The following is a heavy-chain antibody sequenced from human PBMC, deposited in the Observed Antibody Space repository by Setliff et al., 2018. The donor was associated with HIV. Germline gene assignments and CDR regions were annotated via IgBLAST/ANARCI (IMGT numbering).Heavy chain of an antibody. V-gene: IGHV4-59*11. CDR1: GGSITGHY. D-gene: IGHD3-22*01. Sequence: PSETLSLTCTVSGGSITGHYWSWIRQPPGKGLEWIGYIHYSGSSNYNPSLKSRVSISLDTSKNQFSLNLSSVTAADTAVYYCARTYYYDKSGEGYMDVWGKGTTVTVSS. CDR2: IHYSGSS. J-gene: IGHJ6*03. CDR3: ARTYYYDKSGEGYMDV.